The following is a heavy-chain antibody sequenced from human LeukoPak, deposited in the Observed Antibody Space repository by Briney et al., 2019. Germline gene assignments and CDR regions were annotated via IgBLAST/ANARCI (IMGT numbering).Heavy chain of an antibody. CDR2: INHSGST. CDR3: ARDRSGSYFDY. Sequence: SETLSLTCAVYGGSFSGYYWSWIRQPPGKGLEWIGEINHSGSTNYNPSLKSRVTIPVDTSKNQFSLQLSSVTAADTAVYYCARDRSGSYFDYWGQGTLVTVSS. J-gene: IGHJ4*02. CDR1: GGSFSGYY. V-gene: IGHV4-34*01. D-gene: IGHD3-22*01.